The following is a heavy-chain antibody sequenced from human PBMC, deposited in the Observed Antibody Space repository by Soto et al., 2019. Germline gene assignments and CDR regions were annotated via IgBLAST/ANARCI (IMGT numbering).Heavy chain of an antibody. CDR3: AKSGSGSRGLENWFDP. Sequence: GGSLRLSCAASGFTFDDYAMHWVRQAPGKGLEWVSGISWNSGSIGYADSVKGRFTISRDNAKNSLYLQMNSLRAEDTALYYCAKSGSGSRGLENWFDPWGQGTLVTVSS. CDR2: ISWNSGSI. V-gene: IGHV3-9*01. D-gene: IGHD3-10*01. CDR1: GFTFDDYA. J-gene: IGHJ5*02.